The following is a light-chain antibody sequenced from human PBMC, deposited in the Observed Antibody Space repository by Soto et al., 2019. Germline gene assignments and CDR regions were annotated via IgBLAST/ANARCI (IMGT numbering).Light chain of an antibody. CDR2: DAS. V-gene: IGKV1-5*01. CDR1: QSIGVW. J-gene: IGKJ1*01. CDR3: QQYDVDSGT. Sequence: DIQMTQSPSTLSSCVGDRVTITCRASQSIGVWLAWYQQKPGKAPKLLIYDASNLQTGVPSRFSGSGSGTEFTLTISSLQPDDFATYYCQQYDVDSGTFGQGTKVEIK.